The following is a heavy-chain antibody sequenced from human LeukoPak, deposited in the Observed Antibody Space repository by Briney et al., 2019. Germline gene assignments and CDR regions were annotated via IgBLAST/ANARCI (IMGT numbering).Heavy chain of an antibody. D-gene: IGHD3-22*01. CDR2: IYYSGST. V-gene: IGHV4-59*01. CDR3: ARSPTYYYDGSGYYYVLGAFDI. CDR1: GGSISSYY. J-gene: IGHJ3*02. Sequence: SETLSLTCTVSGGSISSYYWSWIRQPPGKGLEWIGYIYYSGSTNYNPSLKSRVTISVDTSKNQFSLKLSSVTAADTAVYYCARSPTYYYDGSGYYYVLGAFDIWGQGTMVTVSS.